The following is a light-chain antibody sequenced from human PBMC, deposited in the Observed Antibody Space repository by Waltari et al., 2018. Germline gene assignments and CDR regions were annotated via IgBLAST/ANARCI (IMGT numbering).Light chain of an antibody. V-gene: IGKV1-5*03. Sequence: IQMTQSPSSLSASVGDRVTITYRASQSISNWLAWYQQKPGKAPILLIYKASILKSGVPSRFSGSGSGTQFTLTISSLQPGDFATYYCQQYNTYSSFGQGTKLEIK. CDR2: KAS. J-gene: IGKJ2*01. CDR3: QQYNTYSS. CDR1: QSISNW.